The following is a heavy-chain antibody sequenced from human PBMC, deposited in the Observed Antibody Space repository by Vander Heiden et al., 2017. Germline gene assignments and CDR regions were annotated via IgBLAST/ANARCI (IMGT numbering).Heavy chain of an antibody. V-gene: IGHV2-5*02. Sequence: QINLKESGPTLVKPTETLTLTCTLSGFSITTTGAGVGWIRQPPGKALEWLAVIYWDDDKRYSASLRSRLTITKDTYRNQVVLTVANMDPLDTGSYYCAGTKNAASAYYGMEVWGQGTTVTVSS. CDR2: IYWDDDK. CDR3: AGTKNAASAYYGMEV. CDR1: GFSITTTGAG. D-gene: IGHD6-13*01. J-gene: IGHJ6*02.